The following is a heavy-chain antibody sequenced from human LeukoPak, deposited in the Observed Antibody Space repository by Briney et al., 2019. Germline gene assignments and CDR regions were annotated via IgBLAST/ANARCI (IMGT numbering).Heavy chain of an antibody. D-gene: IGHD3-3*01. CDR3: ARLRFLGPVEGFAWFDP. CDR2: IYPGDSDT. J-gene: IGHJ5*02. Sequence: GESLKISCKGSGYSFTSYWIGWVRQMPGKGLEWMGTIYPGDSDTRYSPSFQGQVTISADKSISTAYLQWSSLKASDTAMYYCARLRFLGPVEGFAWFDPWGQGTLVTVSS. CDR1: GYSFTSYW. V-gene: IGHV5-51*01.